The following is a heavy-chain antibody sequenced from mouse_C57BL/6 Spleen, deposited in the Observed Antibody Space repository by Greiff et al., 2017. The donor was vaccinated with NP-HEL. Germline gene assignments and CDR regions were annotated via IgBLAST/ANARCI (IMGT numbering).Heavy chain of an antibody. CDR2: LNPSTGGT. Sequence: VQLQQSGPELVKPGASVKISCKASGYSFTGYYMHWVKQSSEKSLEWIGELNPSTGGTSYNQKFKGKATLTVDKSSSTAYMQLKSLTSEDAAFYSCERWTYYGSRNGYFDVWGTGTTVTVSS. J-gene: IGHJ1*03. CDR1: GYSFTGYY. D-gene: IGHD1-1*01. CDR3: ERWTYYGSRNGYFDV. V-gene: IGHV1-43*01.